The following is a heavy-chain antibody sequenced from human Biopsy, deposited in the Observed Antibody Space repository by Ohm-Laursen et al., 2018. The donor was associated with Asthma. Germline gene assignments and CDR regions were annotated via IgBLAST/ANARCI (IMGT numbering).Heavy chain of an antibody. D-gene: IGHD2-2*01. CDR1: GGTFNTYV. Sequence: SVKVSCKSLGGTFNTYVTGWVRQAPGQGLEWMGGINSVFGTTTYPQKFQDRVTITADDSTSTDYMELSSLRSEDTAVYYCARKAGSCISRTCYSLDFWGQGTLVTVSS. V-gene: IGHV1-69*13. CDR2: INSVFGTT. J-gene: IGHJ4*02. CDR3: ARKAGSCISRTCYSLDF.